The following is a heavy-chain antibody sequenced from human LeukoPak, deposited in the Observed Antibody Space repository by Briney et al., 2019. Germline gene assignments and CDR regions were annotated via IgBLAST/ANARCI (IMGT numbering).Heavy chain of an antibody. CDR1: GFTFNNYY. J-gene: IGHJ4*02. CDR3: VEDRYVARGDYLDF. Sequence: GGSLRLSCVASGFTFNNYYMTWVRQAPGKGLEWVSTIGGSDGSTYYADSVKGRFTISRDNAKNTQSLQMSSLRTEDTAIYYCVEDRYVARGDYLDFWGQGTLVTVSS. D-gene: IGHD3-10*01. V-gene: IGHV3-23*01. CDR2: IGGSDGST.